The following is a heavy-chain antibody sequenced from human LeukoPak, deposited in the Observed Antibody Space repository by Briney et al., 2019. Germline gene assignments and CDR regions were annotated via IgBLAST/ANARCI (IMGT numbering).Heavy chain of an antibody. J-gene: IGHJ4*02. D-gene: IGHD2-15*01. CDR1: GYTFTSYD. CDR3: ARDRGYCSGGSCYSGFDY. Sequence: ASVKVSCKASGYTFTSYDINWVRQATGQGLEWMGWMNPNSGNTGYAQKFQGRVTITADESTSTAYMELSSLRSEDTAVYYCARDRGYCSGGSCYSGFDYWGQGTLVTVSS. CDR2: MNPNSGNT. V-gene: IGHV1-8*03.